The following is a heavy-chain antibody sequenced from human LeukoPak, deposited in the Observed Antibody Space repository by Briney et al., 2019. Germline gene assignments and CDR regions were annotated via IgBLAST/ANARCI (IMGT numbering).Heavy chain of an antibody. V-gene: IGHV1-46*01. D-gene: IGHD3-22*01. CDR2: IDPSGGST. CDR3: ARDRITMKVVPGSDAFDI. CDR1: GYTFTSYY. J-gene: IGHJ3*02. Sequence: ASVKVSCKAFGYTFTSYYMYWVRQAPGQGPEWMGIIDPSGGSTSYAQNFQGRVTMTRDTSTTTVYMELGSLRSEDTAVYYCARDRITMKVVPGSDAFDIWGQGTMVIVSS.